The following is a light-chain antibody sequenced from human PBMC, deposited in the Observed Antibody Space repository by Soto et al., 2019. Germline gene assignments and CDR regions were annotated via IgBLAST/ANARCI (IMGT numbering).Light chain of an antibody. CDR1: QSVGNN. CDR2: SAS. V-gene: IGKV3-15*01. J-gene: IGKJ3*01. CDR3: QQYNNWPLT. Sequence: EIVMTQSPATLSVSPGERATLSCRASQSVGNNLAWCQQKPGQAPRLLIHSASTRATGIPARFSGSGSGTEFTLTISSLQSEDFAVYYCQQYNNWPLTFGPGTKVDI.